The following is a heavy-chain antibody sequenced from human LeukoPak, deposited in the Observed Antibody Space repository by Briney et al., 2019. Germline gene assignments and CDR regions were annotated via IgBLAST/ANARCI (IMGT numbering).Heavy chain of an antibody. Sequence: PEGPLSLSCAASEFTFPSYPMSWVRQAQGKGLEGVSPTGGGVAGSCCARSEKGPFTLCRDNSKNTLYLQMNSLRAEDTAVYYCAKESRDYGVWTGHDYWGQGTLVTVSS. V-gene: IGHV3-23*01. J-gene: IGHJ4*02. D-gene: IGHD3-3*01. CDR1: EFTFPSYP. CDR3: AKESRDYGVWTGHDY. CDR2: TGGGVAGS.